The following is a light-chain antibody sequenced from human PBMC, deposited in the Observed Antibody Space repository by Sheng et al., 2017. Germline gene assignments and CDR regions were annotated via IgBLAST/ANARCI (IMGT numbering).Light chain of an antibody. CDR1: QSVRSS. CDR2: DAA. J-gene: IGKJ2*01. CDR3: HQYARSPQT. V-gene: IGKV3D-15*01. Sequence: EIVMTQSPATLSVSPGERVTLSCRASQSVRSSLAWYQQKPGQAPRLLIYDAATRAAGIPARFSGSGSGTEFTLTISRLEPEDFAVYYCHQYARSPQTFGQGTRLEI.